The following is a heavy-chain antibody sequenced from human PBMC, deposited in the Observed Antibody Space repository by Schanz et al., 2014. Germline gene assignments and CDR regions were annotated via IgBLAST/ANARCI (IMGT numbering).Heavy chain of an antibody. CDR2: IKEDGSVK. CDR1: GFSLDIFA. V-gene: IGHV3-7*01. Sequence: EVHLLESGGGLVEPGGSLRLSCATSGFSLDIFAVSWVRQAPGKGLEWVANIKEDGSVKDYVDSVKGRFTISRDNSKNTLFLQMNSLRTEDTAVYYCARLDPYCRSGTCSRAFDFWGQGTLVTVSS. CDR3: ARLDPYCRSGTCSRAFDF. D-gene: IGHD2-15*01. J-gene: IGHJ4*02.